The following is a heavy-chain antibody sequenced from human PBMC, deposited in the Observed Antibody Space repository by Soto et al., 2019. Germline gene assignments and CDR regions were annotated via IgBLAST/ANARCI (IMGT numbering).Heavy chain of an antibody. CDR1: VGSISTYY. CDR3: ARAHDYGDYGLGY. CDR2: IYYSGTT. V-gene: IGHV4-59*01. D-gene: IGHD4-17*01. Sequence: QVQLQESGPGLVKPSETLSLTCTVSVGSISTYYWNWIRQPPGKGLEWIGYIYYSGTTNYNPSLNSRVTISVDTSKNQFSLKLSSVTAADTAVYYCARAHDYGDYGLGYWGQGTLVTVSS. J-gene: IGHJ4*02.